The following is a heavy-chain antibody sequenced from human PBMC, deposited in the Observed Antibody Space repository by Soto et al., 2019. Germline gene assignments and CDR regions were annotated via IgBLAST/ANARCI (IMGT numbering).Heavy chain of an antibody. CDR1: GFPFSSYW. V-gene: IGHV3-74*01. D-gene: IGHD3-9*01. Sequence: EVQLVESGGDLVQRGGSLRLSCAASGFPFSSYWMHWVRHTPGKGLDWVARISGDGVTTYYADSVTGRFTVSRDNAKNTRSLQISGLRVEYTAVYYCAREYYGLLPGYYIAYWGQGTLVSVSS. CDR3: AREYYGLLPGYYIAY. CDR2: ISGDGVTT. J-gene: IGHJ4*02.